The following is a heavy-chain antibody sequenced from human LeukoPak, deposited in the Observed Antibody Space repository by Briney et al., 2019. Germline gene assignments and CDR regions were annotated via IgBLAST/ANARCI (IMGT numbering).Heavy chain of an antibody. V-gene: IGHV3-23*01. Sequence: GGSLRLSCAASGFSFSSYAVTWVRQAPGKGLAWVSGISGSGSSTYYADSVKGRFTISRDNSKNTLYLQMNSLRAEDTAVYYCAKGRYFDWFSVSSWFDPWGQGTLVTVSS. CDR3: AKGRYFDWFSVSSWFDP. CDR1: GFSFSSYA. CDR2: ISGSGSST. D-gene: IGHD3-9*01. J-gene: IGHJ5*02.